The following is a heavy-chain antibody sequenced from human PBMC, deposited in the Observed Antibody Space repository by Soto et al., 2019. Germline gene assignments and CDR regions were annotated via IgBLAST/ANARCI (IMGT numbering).Heavy chain of an antibody. D-gene: IGHD2-15*01. J-gene: IGHJ4*02. Sequence: SDTLSLTCTGSGGSISSSSYYWGWIRQPPGKGLEWIGSIYYSGTTYSKPSLKSRVTISVDTSKSQFSLRLSSVTAADTAVYYCARQVDLVLVTNTVNYFYFSGQGTLVTVSS. V-gene: IGHV4-39*01. CDR3: ARQVDLVLVTNTVNYFYF. CDR2: IYYSGTT. CDR1: GGSISSSSYY.